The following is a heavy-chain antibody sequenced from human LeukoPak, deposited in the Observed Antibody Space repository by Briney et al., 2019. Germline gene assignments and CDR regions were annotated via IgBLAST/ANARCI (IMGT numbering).Heavy chain of an antibody. Sequence: PGGSLRLSCAASGGFTFSRYSMNWVRQAPGKGLEWVSYISSSSSTIYYADSVKGRFTISRDNAKNSLYLQMNSLRAEDTAVYYCARDFYGDYSFDYWGQGTLVTVSS. CDR3: ARDFYGDYSFDY. CDR2: ISSSSSTI. CDR1: GGFTFSRYS. J-gene: IGHJ4*02. D-gene: IGHD4-17*01. V-gene: IGHV3-48*01.